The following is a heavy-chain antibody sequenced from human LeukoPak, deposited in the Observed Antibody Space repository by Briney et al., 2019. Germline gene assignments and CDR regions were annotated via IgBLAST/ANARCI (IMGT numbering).Heavy chain of an antibody. CDR2: INHSGST. Sequence: MPSETLSLTCAVYGGSFSGYYWSWIRQPPGKGLEWIGEINHSGSTNYNPSLKSRVTISVDTSKNQFSLKLSSVTAADTAVYYCARGPSNCSSISCYSGTTGAFDYWGQGTLVTVSS. V-gene: IGHV4-34*01. D-gene: IGHD2-2*01. J-gene: IGHJ4*02. CDR1: GGSFSGYY. CDR3: ARGPSNCSSISCYSGTTGAFDY.